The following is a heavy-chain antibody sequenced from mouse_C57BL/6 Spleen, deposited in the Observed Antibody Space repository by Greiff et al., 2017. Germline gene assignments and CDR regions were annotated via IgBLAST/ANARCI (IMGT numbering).Heavy chain of an antibody. J-gene: IGHJ1*03. V-gene: IGHV1-61*01. CDR2: IYPSDSET. D-gene: IGHD2-5*01. Sequence: QVQLQQSGAELVRPGSSVKLSCKASGYTFTSYWMDWVKQRPGQGLEWIGNIYPSDSETHYNQKFKDKATLTVDKSSSTAYMQLSSLTSEDSAVYYCARKSNYGFYWYFDVWGTGTTVTVSS. CDR3: ARKSNYGFYWYFDV. CDR1: GYTFTSYW.